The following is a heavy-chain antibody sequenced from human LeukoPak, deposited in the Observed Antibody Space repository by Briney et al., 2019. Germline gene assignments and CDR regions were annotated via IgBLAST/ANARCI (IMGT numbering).Heavy chain of an antibody. CDR2: ISWDGGST. CDR3: ARDSSRITMVRGVIPPDY. V-gene: IGHV3-43*01. CDR1: GFTFDDYT. D-gene: IGHD3-10*01. J-gene: IGHJ4*02. Sequence: GGSPRLSCAASGFTFDDYTMHWVRQAPGKGLEWVSLISWDGGSTYYADSVKGRFTISRDNAKNSLYPQMNSLRAEDTAVYYCARDSSRITMVRGVIPPDYWGQGTLVTVSS.